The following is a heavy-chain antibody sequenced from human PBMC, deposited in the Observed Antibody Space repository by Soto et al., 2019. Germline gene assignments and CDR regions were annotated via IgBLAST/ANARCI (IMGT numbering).Heavy chain of an antibody. D-gene: IGHD2-15*01. Sequence: GGSLRLSCAASGFTFSSYAMSWVRQAPGKGLEWVSAISGSGGSTYYADSVKGRFTISRDNSKNTLYLQMNSLRAEDTAVYYCAKDTRSGGSLLLRGKYFDYWGQGTLVTISS. J-gene: IGHJ4*02. V-gene: IGHV3-23*01. CDR3: AKDTRSGGSLLLRGKYFDY. CDR1: GFTFSSYA. CDR2: ISGSGGST.